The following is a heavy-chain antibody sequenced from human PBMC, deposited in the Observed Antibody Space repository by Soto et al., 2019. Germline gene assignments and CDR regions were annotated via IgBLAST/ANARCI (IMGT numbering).Heavy chain of an antibody. V-gene: IGHV3-13*01. Sequence: EVQLVESGGGLVQPGGSLRLSCAASGFTFSSYDMHWVRQATGKGLEWVSAIGTAGDTYYPGSVKGRFTISRENAKNSLYLQMNSLRAGDTAVYYCARDPLGVRYMDVWGKGTTVTVSS. CDR1: GFTFSSYD. CDR3: ARDPLGVRYMDV. D-gene: IGHD1-26*01. CDR2: IGTAGDT. J-gene: IGHJ6*03.